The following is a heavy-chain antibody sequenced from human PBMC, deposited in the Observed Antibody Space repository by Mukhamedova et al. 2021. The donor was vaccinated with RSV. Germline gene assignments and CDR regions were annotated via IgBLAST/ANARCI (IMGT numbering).Heavy chain of an antibody. D-gene: IGHD6-13*01. Sequence: GRVTMTRDTSISTAYMELSSLRSEDTAVYYCARGEGSSTWAFDYWGQGTLVTVSS. J-gene: IGHJ4*02. CDR3: ARGEGSSTWAFDY. V-gene: IGHV1-2*02.